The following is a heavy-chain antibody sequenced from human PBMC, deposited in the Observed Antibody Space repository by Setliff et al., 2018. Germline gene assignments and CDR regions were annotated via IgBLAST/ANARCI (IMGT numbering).Heavy chain of an antibody. CDR1: GGSISSSSHY. V-gene: IGHV4-39*07. Sequence: SETLSLTCTVSGGSISSSSHYWGWIRQPPGKGLEWIGSIYYTGSTYYNPSLKSRVTISVDTSKNYFSLDVSSVTAADTAVYYCVRESRSTWYRRDFWGQGTLVTVSS. J-gene: IGHJ4*02. CDR2: IYYTGST. CDR3: VRESRSTWYRRDF. D-gene: IGHD6-13*01.